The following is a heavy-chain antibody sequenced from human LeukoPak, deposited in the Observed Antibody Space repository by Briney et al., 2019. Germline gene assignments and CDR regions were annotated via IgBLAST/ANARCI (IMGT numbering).Heavy chain of an antibody. Sequence: GGSLRLSCSASGFTFSSYAMNWVRQAPGKGLEWVSAISGSGGSTYYADSVKGRFTISRDNSKNTLYLQMNSLRAEDTAVYFCAKDRFPSHIEVVPNWFDPWGQGTLVTVSS. D-gene: IGHD2-2*01. CDR1: GFTFSSYA. J-gene: IGHJ5*02. V-gene: IGHV3-23*01. CDR3: AKDRFPSHIEVVPNWFDP. CDR2: ISGSGGST.